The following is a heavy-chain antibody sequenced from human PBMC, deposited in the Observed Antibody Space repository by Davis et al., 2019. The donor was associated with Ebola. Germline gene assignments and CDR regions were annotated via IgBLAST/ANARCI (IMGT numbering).Heavy chain of an antibody. CDR3: ARLGLGDLGSDY. D-gene: IGHD3-16*01. CDR1: GGSFSGYY. V-gene: IGHV4-34*01. J-gene: IGHJ4*02. Sequence: MPSETLSLTCGVFGGSFSGYYWTWIRQSPGKRLEWLGEINEGGYTNYNPSLKSRVTISVDTSKNQFSLNLSSVTAADMSLYYCARLGLGDLGSDYWGQGTLVTVSS. CDR2: INEGGYT.